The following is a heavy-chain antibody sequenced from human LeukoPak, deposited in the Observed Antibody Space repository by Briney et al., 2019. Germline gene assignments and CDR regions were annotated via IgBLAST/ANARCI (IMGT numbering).Heavy chain of an antibody. V-gene: IGHV1-46*01. D-gene: IGHD2/OR15-2a*01. CDR3: ARDSFSGEFDY. Sequence: ASVKVSCKASGYTFTSYYMHWVRQAPGQGLEWMGIINPSGGSTSYAQKFQGRVTMTRDMSTSTVYMELSSLRSEDTAVYYCARDSFSGEFDYWGQGTLVTVSS. J-gene: IGHJ4*02. CDR1: GYTFTSYY. CDR2: INPSGGST.